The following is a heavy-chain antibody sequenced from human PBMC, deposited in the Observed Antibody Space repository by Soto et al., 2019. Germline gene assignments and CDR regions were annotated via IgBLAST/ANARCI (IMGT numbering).Heavy chain of an antibody. CDR1: GGSFSGYY. V-gene: IGHV4-34*01. CDR2: INHSGST. CDR3: ARGDPLSGYAY. Sequence: SETLSLTCAVYGGSFSGYYWSWIRQPPEKGLEWIGEINHSGSTKYNPSLKSRVTISVDTSKNQFSLKLSSVTAADTAIYYCARGDPLSGYAYWGQGMLVTVSS. D-gene: IGHD2-15*01. J-gene: IGHJ4*02.